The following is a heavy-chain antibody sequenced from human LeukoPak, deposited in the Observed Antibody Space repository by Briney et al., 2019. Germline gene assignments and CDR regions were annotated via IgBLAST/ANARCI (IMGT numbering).Heavy chain of an antibody. J-gene: IGHJ3*01. CDR1: GYTFTGYH. Sequence: ASVKVSCKASGYTFTGYHMHWVRQAPGQGLEWMGWINPNSGGTKYVQKFQGRVSLTRDTSTSTAYMELSRLTSDDTAMYYCTRDSYYYESSAETNNAFDVWGQGTMVTVSS. D-gene: IGHD3-22*01. CDR3: TRDSYYYESSAETNNAFDV. CDR2: INPNSGGT. V-gene: IGHV1-2*02.